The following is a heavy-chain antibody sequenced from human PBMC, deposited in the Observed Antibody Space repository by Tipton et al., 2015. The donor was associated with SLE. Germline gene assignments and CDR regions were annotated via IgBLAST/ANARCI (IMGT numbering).Heavy chain of an antibody. V-gene: IGHV4-39*07. CDR3: AGDSGEIAFDI. CDR1: GGSITTRSYY. Sequence: LRLSCIVSGGSITTRSYYWGWIRQPPGKGLEWIASISYSGSTFYNPSLKSRVTISVDTSKNQFSLKLSSVTAADTAVYYCAGDSGEIAFDIWGQGTMVTVSS. D-gene: IGHD3-10*01. CDR2: ISYSGST. J-gene: IGHJ3*02.